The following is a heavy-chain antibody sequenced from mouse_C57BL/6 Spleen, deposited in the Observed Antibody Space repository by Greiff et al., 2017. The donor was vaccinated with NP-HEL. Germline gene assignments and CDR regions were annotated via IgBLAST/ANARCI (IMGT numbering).Heavy chain of an antibody. CDR3: AREGRGAMDY. Sequence: EVMLVESEGGLVQPGSSMKLSCTASGFTFSDYYMAWVRQVPEKGLEWVANINYDGSSTYYLDSLKSRFIISRDNAKNILYLQMSSLKSEDTATYYCAREGRGAMDYWGQGTSVTVSS. V-gene: IGHV5-16*01. CDR2: INYDGSST. CDR1: GFTFSDYY. J-gene: IGHJ4*01.